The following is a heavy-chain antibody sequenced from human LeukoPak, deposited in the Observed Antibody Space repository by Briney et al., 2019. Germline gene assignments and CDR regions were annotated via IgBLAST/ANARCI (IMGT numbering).Heavy chain of an antibody. CDR2: IYSEGTT. CDR1: GFTVSSSY. J-gene: IGHJ6*02. V-gene: IGHV3-53*01. Sequence: GGSLRLSCTGSGFTVSSSYMSWVRRAPGKGLEWASLIYSEGTTYYADSVKGRFTISRDTSKNTLYLQMNSLRADDTAVYYCARESRLRRENYYYGLDVWGQGTTVTVSS. D-gene: IGHD1-26*01. CDR3: ARESRLRRENYYYGLDV.